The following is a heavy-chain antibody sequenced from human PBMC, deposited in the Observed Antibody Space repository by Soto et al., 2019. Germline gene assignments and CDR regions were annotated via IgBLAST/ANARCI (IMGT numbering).Heavy chain of an antibody. V-gene: IGHV3-15*01. CDR3: TIFYYYYGMGV. CDR1: GFTFSNAW. Sequence: PGGSLRLSCAASGFTFSNAWMSWVRQAPGKGLEWVGRIKSKTDGGTTDYAAPVKGRFTISRDDSKNTLYLQMNSLKTEDTAVYYCTIFYYYYGMGVWGQGTTVTVSS. CDR2: IKSKTDGGTT. J-gene: IGHJ6*02.